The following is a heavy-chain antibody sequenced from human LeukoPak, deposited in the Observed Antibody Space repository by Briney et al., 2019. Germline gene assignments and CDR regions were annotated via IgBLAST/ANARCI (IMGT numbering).Heavy chain of an antibody. J-gene: IGHJ4*02. CDR1: GGSFSGYY. Sequence: PSETLSLTCAVYGGSFSGYYWSWIRQPPGKGLEWIGEINHSGSTNYNPSLKSRVTISVDTSKSQFSLYMDPVTAADTAVYYCARDWNRYAYWGQGTLVTVSS. V-gene: IGHV4-34*01. CDR3: ARDWNRYAY. CDR2: INHSGST. D-gene: IGHD1-1*01.